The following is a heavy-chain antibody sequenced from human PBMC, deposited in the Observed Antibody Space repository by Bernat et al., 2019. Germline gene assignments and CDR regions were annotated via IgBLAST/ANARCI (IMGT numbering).Heavy chain of an antibody. Sequence: QVQLQQSGPGLVKPSQTLSLTCGISGDSVSSNSGAWNWIRQSPSRGLEWLGRTYYRSTWSNDYAVSVKSRIIINPDTSKNQFSLQLNSVTPEDTAVYYCAREVVLVPAAIFSGSFDIWGQGTMVNVSS. J-gene: IGHJ3*02. CDR1: GDSVSSNSGA. CDR2: TYYRSTWSN. CDR3: AREVVLVPAAIFSGSFDI. D-gene: IGHD2-2*01. V-gene: IGHV6-1*01.